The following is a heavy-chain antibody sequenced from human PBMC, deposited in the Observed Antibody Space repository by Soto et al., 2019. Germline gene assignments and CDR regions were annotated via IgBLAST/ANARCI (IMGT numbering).Heavy chain of an antibody. Sequence: GGSLRLSCAASGFSFSDYAMSWVRQAPGKGLEWVSVISESGGTTHYADSVRGRFTVSRDNSKNSLSLRMNSLRDEDTAVYFCAKRSPYSSGWYSPIFDYWGQGALVTVSS. CDR3: AKRSPYSSGWYSPIFDY. CDR1: GFSFSDYA. D-gene: IGHD6-19*01. J-gene: IGHJ4*02. V-gene: IGHV3-23*01. CDR2: ISESGGTT.